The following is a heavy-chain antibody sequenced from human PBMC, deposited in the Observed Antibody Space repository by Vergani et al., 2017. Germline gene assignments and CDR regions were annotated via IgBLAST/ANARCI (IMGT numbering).Heavy chain of an antibody. CDR3: ARHKEQLVPGNYYYYYYKDV. D-gene: IGHD6-13*01. J-gene: IGHJ6*03. CDR2: IYYSWST. Sequence: QLQLQESDPGLVKPSETLSLTCTVSGGSIRSTFYYWGWIRQPPGKGLEWIGTIYYSWSTYYNPSLKSRVTISVDTSKNQFSLKLNSVTAADTAVYYCARHKEQLVPGNYYYYYYKDV. V-gene: IGHV4-39*01. CDR1: GGSIRSTFYY.